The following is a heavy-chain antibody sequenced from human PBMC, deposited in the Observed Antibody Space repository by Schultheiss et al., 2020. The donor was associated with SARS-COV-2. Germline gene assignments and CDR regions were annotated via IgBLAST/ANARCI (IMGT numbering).Heavy chain of an antibody. V-gene: IGHV3-21*01. D-gene: IGHD2-2*01. J-gene: IGHJ4*02. CDR2: ISSSSSYI. CDR3: ARDYCSSTSCYYFDY. CDR1: GFTFSSYS. Sequence: GGSLRLSCAASGFTFSSYSMNWVRQAPGKGLEWVSSISSSSSYIYYADSVKGRFTISRDNAKNSLYLQMNSLRAEDTAVYYCARDYCSSTSCYYFDYWGQGTLVTVSS.